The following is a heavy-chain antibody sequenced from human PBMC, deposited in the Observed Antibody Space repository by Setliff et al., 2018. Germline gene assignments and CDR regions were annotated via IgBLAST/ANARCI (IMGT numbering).Heavy chain of an antibody. V-gene: IGHV1-8*03. J-gene: IGHJ4*02. CDR3: ARGPRHNFWSGYYLVAVNY. Sequence: ASVKVSCKASGYTFTSYDINWVRQATGQGLEWLGGMNPNSGKTGYAQKFQGRVTITRNTSISTAYMELSSPRFEDTAVYYCARGPRHNFWSGYYLVAVNYWGQGTLVTVSS. CDR1: GYTFTSYD. D-gene: IGHD3-3*01. CDR2: MNPNSGKT.